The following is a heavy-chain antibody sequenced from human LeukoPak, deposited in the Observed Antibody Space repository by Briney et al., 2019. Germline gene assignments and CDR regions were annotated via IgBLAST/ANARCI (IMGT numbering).Heavy chain of an antibody. CDR1: GITSRSYG. CDR2: IWYDGSKQ. D-gene: IGHD3-16*01. V-gene: IGHV3-33*01. CDR3: ASGTIPFTFGEIWSLDY. Sequence: PGRSLRLSCAASGITSRSYGMHWVRQAPGKGLEWVALIWYDGSKQYYGDSVKGRFTISRDNSKNMLYLEMHSLRAEDTAIYYCASGTIPFTFGEIWSLDYWGQGTPVTVSS. J-gene: IGHJ4*02.